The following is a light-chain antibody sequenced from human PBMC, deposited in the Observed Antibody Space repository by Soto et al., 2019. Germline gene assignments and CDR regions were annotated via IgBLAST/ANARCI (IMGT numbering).Light chain of an antibody. CDR1: QSISSW. Sequence: DIQMTQSPSTLSASVGDRVTITCRASQSISSWLAWYQQKPGKAPKLLIYKASSLESGVPSRFSGSGSGTEFTLTISSLQPDEFATYYCQQYNSYSRRFGQGTKVEIK. V-gene: IGKV1-5*03. CDR2: KAS. J-gene: IGKJ1*01. CDR3: QQYNSYSRR.